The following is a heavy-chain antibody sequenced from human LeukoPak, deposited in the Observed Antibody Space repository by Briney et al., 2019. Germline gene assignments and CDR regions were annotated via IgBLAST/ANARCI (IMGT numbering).Heavy chain of an antibody. Sequence: SETLSLTCAVYGGSFSGYYWSWIRQPPGKGLEWIGEINHSGSTNYNPSLKSRVTISVDTSKNQFSLKLSSVTAADTAVYYCARAPGGSGRSWFDPWGQGTLVTVSS. D-gene: IGHD3-10*01. CDR1: GGSFSGYY. CDR2: INHSGST. J-gene: IGHJ5*02. CDR3: ARAPGGSGRSWFDP. V-gene: IGHV4-34*01.